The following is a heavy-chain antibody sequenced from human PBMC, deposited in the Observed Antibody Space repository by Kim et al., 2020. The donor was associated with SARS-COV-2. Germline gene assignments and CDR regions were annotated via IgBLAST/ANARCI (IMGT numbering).Heavy chain of an antibody. CDR3: ARDGASRITMVRGDLDY. D-gene: IGHD3-10*01. V-gene: IGHV1-18*01. J-gene: IGHJ4*02. CDR1: GYTFTSYG. CDR2: ISAYNGNT. Sequence: ASVKVSCKASGYTFTSYGISWVRQAPGQGLEWMGWISAYNGNTNYAQKLQGRVTMTTDTSTSTAYMELRSLRSDDTAVYYCARDGASRITMVRGDLDYWGQGTLVNVSS.